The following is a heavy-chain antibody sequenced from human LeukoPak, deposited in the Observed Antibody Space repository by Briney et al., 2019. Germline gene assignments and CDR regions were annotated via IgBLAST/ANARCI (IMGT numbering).Heavy chain of an antibody. D-gene: IGHD6-19*01. CDR1: GFTFSSYW. Sequence: GGSLRLSCEASGFTFSSYWMHWVRQVPGKGLEWVSSITSTSSYIYYADSVKGRFTISRDNVTNLLFLQMDSLRAEDTAVYYCARYVGPNIAVAGSDYWGQGTLVTVSS. CDR3: ARYVGPNIAVAGSDY. V-gene: IGHV3-21*01. J-gene: IGHJ4*02. CDR2: ITSTSSYI.